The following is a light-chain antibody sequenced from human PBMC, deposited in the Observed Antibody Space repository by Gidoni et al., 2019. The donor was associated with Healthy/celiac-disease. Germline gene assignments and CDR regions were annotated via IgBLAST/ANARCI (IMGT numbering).Light chain of an antibody. V-gene: IGKV2-28*01. CDR3: MQALQTSFT. CDR1: QSLLHSNGYNY. CDR2: LGS. Sequence: DIVMTQSPLSLPVTPGEPASISCRSSQSLLHSNGYNYLDWYLQKPVRSPQLLIYLGSNRASGVPDRFSGSGSGTDFTLKISRVEAEDVGVYYCMQALQTSFTFGPGTKVDIK. J-gene: IGKJ3*01.